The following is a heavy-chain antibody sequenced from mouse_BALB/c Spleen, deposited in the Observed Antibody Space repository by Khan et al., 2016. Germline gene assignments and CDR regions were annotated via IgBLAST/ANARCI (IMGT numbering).Heavy chain of an antibody. J-gene: IGHJ3*01. CDR3: TKDSWFAY. Sequence: EVKLEVSGGGLVQPGGSMKLSCVASGFTFSSNWMSWVRQSPEKGLEWVAEIRLKSDNYATHYAESVKGKFTISRDDSESRLYLQMNSLRAEDTGIYYCTKDSWFAYWGQGTLVTVSA. CDR2: IRLKSDNYAT. CDR1: GFTFSSNW. V-gene: IGHV6-6*02.